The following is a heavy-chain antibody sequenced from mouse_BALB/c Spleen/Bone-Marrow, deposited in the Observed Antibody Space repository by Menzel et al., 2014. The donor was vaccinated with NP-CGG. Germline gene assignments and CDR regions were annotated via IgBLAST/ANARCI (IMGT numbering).Heavy chain of an antibody. CDR1: GFDFSRYW. V-gene: IGHV4-1*02. Sequence: EVKLQESGGGLVQPGGSLKLSCAASGFDFSRYWMSWVRQVPGKGLEWIGEINPDSSTINYTPSLKDKFIISRDNAKNTLYLQMSKVRSEDTALYYCARLGYYGSSDYWGQGTTLTASS. CDR3: ARLGYYGSSDY. CDR2: INPDSSTI. D-gene: IGHD1-1*01. J-gene: IGHJ2*01.